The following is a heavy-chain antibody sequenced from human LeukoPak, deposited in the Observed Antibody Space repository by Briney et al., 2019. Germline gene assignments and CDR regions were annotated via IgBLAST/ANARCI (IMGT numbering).Heavy chain of an antibody. Sequence: SLTRERGASGFTWSSSEMTWVRQAKGQGRPQIAEIVRRGSTKYFADAVRGRFSISRDNAKNTLSLQMSSLRAEDTGVYSCARGVSRNSGNFPYTCYMHVWGRGITVTVSS. CDR2: IVRRGSTK. D-gene: IGHD1-26*01. J-gene: IGHJ6*03. CDR3: ARGVSRNSGNFPYTCYMHV. V-gene: IGHV3-48*03. CDR1: GFTWSSSE.